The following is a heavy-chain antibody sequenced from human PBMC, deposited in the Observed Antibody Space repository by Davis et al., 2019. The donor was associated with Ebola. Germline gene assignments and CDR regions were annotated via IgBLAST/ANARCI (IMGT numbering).Heavy chain of an antibody. J-gene: IGHJ3*02. D-gene: IGHD7-27*01. CDR3: ARDPTGTGDAFDI. V-gene: IGHV3-33*01. Sequence: GESLKISCAASGFTFNSYGMHWVRQAPGKGLEWVAFIWYDGTNKYYEDSVKGRFTISRDDSKSTLFLQMNSLRAEDTAVYYCARDPTGTGDAFDIWGQGTMVTVSS. CDR2: IWYDGTNK. CDR1: GFTFNSYG.